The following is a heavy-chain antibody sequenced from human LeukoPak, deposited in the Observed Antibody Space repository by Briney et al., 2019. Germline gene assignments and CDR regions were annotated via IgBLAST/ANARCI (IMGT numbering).Heavy chain of an antibody. CDR3: ARVASGVGYNWFDP. CDR2: IYYGGST. V-gene: IGHV4-31*03. D-gene: IGHD2-15*01. J-gene: IGHJ5*02. Sequence: SAQTLSLTCTVSGGSFSSGGYHWSWIRQHPGKGREWIGYIYYGGSTYFNPSLKSRVTISVDTSKDQFSLKLSSVTAADTAVYYCARVASGVGYNWFDPWGQGTLVTVSS. CDR1: GGSFSSGGYH.